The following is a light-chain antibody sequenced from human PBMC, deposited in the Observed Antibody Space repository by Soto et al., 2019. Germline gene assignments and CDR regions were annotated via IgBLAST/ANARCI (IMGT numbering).Light chain of an antibody. CDR3: SSYVVSYNWV. J-gene: IGLJ3*02. Sequence: QSVLTQPPSVSGAPGQRVTISCTGSSSNIGAGYDVHWYQQLPGTAPKLLIYGNHNRPSGVPDRFSGSKSGTSASLAITGLQAEDEADYYCSSYVVSYNWVFGGGTKLTVL. CDR1: SSNIGAGYD. V-gene: IGLV1-40*01. CDR2: GNH.